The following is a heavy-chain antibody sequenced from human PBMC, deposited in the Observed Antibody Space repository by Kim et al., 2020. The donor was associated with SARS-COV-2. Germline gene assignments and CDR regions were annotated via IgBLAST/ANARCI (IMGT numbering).Heavy chain of an antibody. D-gene: IGHD6-13*01. J-gene: IGHJ4*02. CDR2: RFHSGST. V-gene: IGHV4-39*07. Sequence: WETLSLTCSVSGGSITTRDFHWGWIRQPPGKGLEWIASRFHSGSTYSNPFLQSRVTMSIDKSATQFFLNLTSVTAADSAMYYCVRRSTSNCYLQWGPGT. CDR1: GGSITTRDFH. CDR3: VRRSTSNCYLQ.